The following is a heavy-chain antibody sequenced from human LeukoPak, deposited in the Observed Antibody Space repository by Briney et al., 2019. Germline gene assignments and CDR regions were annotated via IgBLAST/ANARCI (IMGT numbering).Heavy chain of an antibody. CDR1: GGSFSGYY. CDR2: INHSGST. D-gene: IGHD2-15*01. V-gene: IGHV4-34*01. J-gene: IGHJ5*02. CDR3: ATARVGFDP. Sequence: SETLSLTCAVYGGSFSGYYWSWIRQPPGKGLEWIGEINHSGSTNYNPSLKSRVTISVDTSKNQFSLKLSSVTAADTAVYYCATARVGFDPWGQGTLVTVSS.